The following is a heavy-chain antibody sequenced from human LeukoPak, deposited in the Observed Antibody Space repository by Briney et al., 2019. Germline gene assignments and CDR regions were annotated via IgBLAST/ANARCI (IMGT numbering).Heavy chain of an antibody. CDR2: ISAYNGNT. CDR3: ARAARSGYYYYYYYMDV. V-gene: IGHV1-18*01. CDR1: GYTFTSYG. D-gene: IGHD3-3*01. J-gene: IGHJ6*03. Sequence: ASVKVSCKASGYTFTSYGISWVRQAPGQGLEWMGWISAYNGNTKYAQKLQGRVTVTTDTSTSTAYMELRSLRSDDTAVYYCARAARSGYYYYYYYMDVWGKGTTVTVSS.